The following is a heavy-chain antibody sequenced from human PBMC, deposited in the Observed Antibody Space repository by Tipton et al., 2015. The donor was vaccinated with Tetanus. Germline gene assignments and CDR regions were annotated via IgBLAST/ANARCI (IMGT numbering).Heavy chain of an antibody. D-gene: IGHD6-19*01. CDR2: ISDSTDYI. V-gene: IGHV3-21*01. J-gene: IGHJ4*01. Sequence: SLRLSCAAFRFTFSHYSMTWVRQAPGKGLEWVSSISDSTDYIYYADSVKGRFTISRDNAWNSLYLQMNSLRAEDTAMYYCARWSTYGGGWFIFIWGHGALFTVSS. CDR1: RFTFSHYS. CDR3: ARWSTYGGGWFIFI.